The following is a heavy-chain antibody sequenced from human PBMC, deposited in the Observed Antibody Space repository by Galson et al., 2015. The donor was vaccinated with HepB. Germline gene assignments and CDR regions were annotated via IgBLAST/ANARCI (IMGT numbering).Heavy chain of an antibody. CDR2: IYWDDDK. D-gene: IGHD3-3*01. CDR1: GFSLSTSGVG. Sequence: PALVKPTQTLTLTCTFFGFSLSTSGVGLGWFVHPPGKPLEWLALIYWDDDKRYSPSLKSRLTITKDTSKNQVVLTMTNMDPVDTATYYCAHRPCYDFWSGYYRDNWFDPWGQGTLVTVSS. V-gene: IGHV2-5*02. J-gene: IGHJ5*02. CDR3: AHRPCYDFWSGYYRDNWFDP.